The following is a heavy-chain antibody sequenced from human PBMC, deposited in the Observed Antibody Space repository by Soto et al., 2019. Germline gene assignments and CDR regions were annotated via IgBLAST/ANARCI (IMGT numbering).Heavy chain of an antibody. Sequence: QVQLVQSGAEVKKPGASVKVSCKASGYTFTSYGISWVRQAPGQGLEWMGWISAYNGNTNYAQKLQGRVTMTTDTSTSKAYMELRSLRSDDTAVYYCARRHGSGSYYNVDYYYYMDVWGKGTTVTVSS. J-gene: IGHJ6*03. D-gene: IGHD3-10*01. CDR3: ARRHGSGSYYNVDYYYYMDV. CDR2: ISAYNGNT. V-gene: IGHV1-18*01. CDR1: GYTFTSYG.